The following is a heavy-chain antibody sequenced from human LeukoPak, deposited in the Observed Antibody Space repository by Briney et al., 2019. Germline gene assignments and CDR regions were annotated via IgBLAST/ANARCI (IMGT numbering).Heavy chain of an antibody. CDR2: ISSNGGST. V-gene: IGHV3-64*01. Sequence: GGSLRPSCAASGFTFSSYAMHWVRQAPGKGLEYVSAISSNGGSTYYANSVKGRFTISRDNSKNTLYLQMGSLRAEDMAVYYCARDREGCSSTSCYNFDYWGQGTLVTVSS. D-gene: IGHD2-2*02. CDR3: ARDREGCSSTSCYNFDY. J-gene: IGHJ4*02. CDR1: GFTFSSYA.